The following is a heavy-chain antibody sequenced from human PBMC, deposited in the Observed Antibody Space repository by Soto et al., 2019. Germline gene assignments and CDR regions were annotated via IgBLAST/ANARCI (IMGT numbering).Heavy chain of an antibody. J-gene: IGHJ6*02. CDR1: GFTFSSYD. CDR3: ARGPAAMFGRYYYGMDV. V-gene: IGHV3-13*01. D-gene: IGHD2-2*01. Sequence: GGSLRLSCAASGFTFSSYDMHWVRQATGKGLEWVSAIGTAGDTYYPGSVKGRFTISRENAKNSLYLQMNSLRAEDTAVYYCARGPAAMFGRYYYGMDVWGQGTTVTVSS. CDR2: IGTAGDT.